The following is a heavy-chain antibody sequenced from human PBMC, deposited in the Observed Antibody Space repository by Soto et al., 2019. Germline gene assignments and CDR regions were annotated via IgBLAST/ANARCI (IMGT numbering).Heavy chain of an antibody. Sequence: PSETLSLTCTVSGGSISSYYWSWIRQPPGKGLEWIGYIYYSGSTNYNPSLKSRVTISEDTSKNQFSLKLSSVTAADTAVYYCARGYGDYRYGMDVWGQGTTVTVSS. CDR3: ARGYGDYRYGMDV. J-gene: IGHJ6*02. V-gene: IGHV4-59*01. CDR2: IYYSGST. CDR1: GGSISSYY. D-gene: IGHD4-17*01.